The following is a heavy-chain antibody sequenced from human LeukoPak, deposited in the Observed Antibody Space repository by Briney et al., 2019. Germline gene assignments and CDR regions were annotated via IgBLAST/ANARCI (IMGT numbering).Heavy chain of an antibody. V-gene: IGHV4-34*01. CDR3: ARGSGYCSGDSCSS. CDR1: GGSFRGYY. Sequence: SETLSLNCAVYGGSFRGYYWSWIRQPPGKGLEWIGEINHSGSTNSNPSLKSRVTISVDMSKNQLSLKLSPVTAADTAVYDCARGSGYCSGDSCSSWGQGTLVTVSS. D-gene: IGHD2-15*01. CDR2: INHSGST. J-gene: IGHJ5*02.